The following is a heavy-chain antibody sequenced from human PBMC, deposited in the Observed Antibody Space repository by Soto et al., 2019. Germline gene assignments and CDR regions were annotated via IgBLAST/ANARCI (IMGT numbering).Heavy chain of an antibody. CDR2: IYYSGST. CDR1: GGSISSYY. Sequence: SETLSLTCTVSGGSISSYYWSWIQQPPGKGLEWIGYIYYSGSTNYNPSLKSRVTISVDTSENQFSLKLSSVTAADTAVYYCARVSGSYSGPFDYWGQGTLVTVSS. D-gene: IGHD1-26*01. J-gene: IGHJ4*02. V-gene: IGHV4-59*01. CDR3: ARVSGSYSGPFDY.